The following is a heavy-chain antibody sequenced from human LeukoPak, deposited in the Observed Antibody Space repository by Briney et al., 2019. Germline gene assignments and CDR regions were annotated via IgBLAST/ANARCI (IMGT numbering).Heavy chain of an antibody. Sequence: GGSLRLSCAASGFTFDDYAMHWVRQAPGKGLEWVSGISWNSGSIGYADSVKGRFTISRDNAKNSLYLQMNSLRAEDTAVYYCAELGITMIGGVWGKGTTVTISS. CDR1: GFTFDDYA. CDR3: AELGITMIGGV. V-gene: IGHV3-9*01. CDR2: ISWNSGSI. J-gene: IGHJ6*04. D-gene: IGHD3-10*02.